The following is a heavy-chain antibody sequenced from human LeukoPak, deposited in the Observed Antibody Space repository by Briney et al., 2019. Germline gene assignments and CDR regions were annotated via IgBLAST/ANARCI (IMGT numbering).Heavy chain of an antibody. V-gene: IGHV3-30*02. D-gene: IGHD6-13*01. CDR2: IRYDGSNK. CDR1: GFTFSSYG. CDR3: AKPDSRIAAAGTFFY. J-gene: IGHJ4*02. Sequence: GGSLRLSRAASGFTFSSYGMHWVRQAPGKGLEWVAFIRYDGSNKYYADSVKGRFTISRDNSKNTLYLQMNSLRAEDTAVYYCAKPDSRIAAAGTFFYWGQGTLVTVSS.